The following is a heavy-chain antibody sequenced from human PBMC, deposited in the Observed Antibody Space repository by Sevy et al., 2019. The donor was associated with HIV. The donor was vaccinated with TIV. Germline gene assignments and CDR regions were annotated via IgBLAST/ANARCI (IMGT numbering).Heavy chain of an antibody. CDR1: GFTFSSYS. CDR3: ARSKVAVAESVMDY. J-gene: IGHJ4*02. CDR2: ISSSSSYI. Sequence: GGSLRLSCAASGFTFSSYSMNWVRQAPGKGLEWVSSISSSSSYIYYADSVKGRFTISRDNAKNSLYLQMNSLRAEDTAVYYCARSKVAVAESVMDYWGQGTLVTVSS. V-gene: IGHV3-21*01. D-gene: IGHD6-19*01.